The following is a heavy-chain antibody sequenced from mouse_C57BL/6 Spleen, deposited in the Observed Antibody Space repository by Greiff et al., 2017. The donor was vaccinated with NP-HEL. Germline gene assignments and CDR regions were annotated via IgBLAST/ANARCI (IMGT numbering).Heavy chain of an antibody. J-gene: IGHJ4*01. CDR2: ISSGGDYI. V-gene: IGHV5-9-1*02. Sequence: EVKVVESGEGLVKPGGSLKLSCAASGFTFSSYAMSWVRQTPEKRLEWVAYISSGGDYIYYADTVKGRFTISRDNARNTLYLQMSSLKSEDTAMYYCTREGPNWDDYAMDYWGQGTSVTVSS. CDR3: TREGPNWDDYAMDY. CDR1: GFTFSSYA. D-gene: IGHD4-1*02.